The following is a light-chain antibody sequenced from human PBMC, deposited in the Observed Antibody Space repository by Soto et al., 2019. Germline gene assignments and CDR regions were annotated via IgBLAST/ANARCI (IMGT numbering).Light chain of an antibody. CDR2: EVI. V-gene: IGLV2-8*01. J-gene: IGLJ2*01. CDR1: SSDVGAYKY. Sequence: QSVLTQPPSASGSPGQSVTISCTGTSSDVGAYKYVSWYQQHPGKAPKLILYEVIKRPSGVSDRFSGSKSGNTASLTVSGLQAEDEADYYCSSYTGGNGLVFGGGTKVTVL. CDR3: SSYTGGNGLV.